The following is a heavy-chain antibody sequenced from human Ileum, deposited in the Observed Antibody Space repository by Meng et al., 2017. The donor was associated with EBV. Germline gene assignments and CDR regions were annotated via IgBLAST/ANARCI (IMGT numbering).Heavy chain of an antibody. CDR3: ARRGGYDILTPVGWFDP. Sequence: QGHLAESGPGLWGPSEPLCLTRAASGGSISSSGNYWSWIRQPPGKGLEWIGYKYHSGSTYYNPSLKSRVTMSVDTSRNQFSLKLSSVTAADTAVYYCARRGGYDILTPVGWFDPWGQGTLVTVSS. J-gene: IGHJ5*02. CDR2: KYHSGST. CDR1: GGSISSSGNY. V-gene: IGHV4-30-4*01. D-gene: IGHD3-9*01.